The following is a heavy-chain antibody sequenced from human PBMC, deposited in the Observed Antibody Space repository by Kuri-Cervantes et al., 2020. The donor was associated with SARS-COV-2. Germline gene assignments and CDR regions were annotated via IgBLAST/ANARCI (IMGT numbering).Heavy chain of an antibody. CDR3: AAVLLWFGEYNDY. D-gene: IGHD3-10*01. CDR2: IGPSGTTK. Sequence: GESLKISCTASGFIFSDYYMTWIRQAPGKGLEWVSNIGPSGTTKYYADSVKGRFTISRDNSKNTLYLQMNSLRAEDTAVYYCAAVLLWFGEYNDYWGQGTLVTVSS. V-gene: IGHV3-11*04. J-gene: IGHJ4*02. CDR1: GFIFSDYY.